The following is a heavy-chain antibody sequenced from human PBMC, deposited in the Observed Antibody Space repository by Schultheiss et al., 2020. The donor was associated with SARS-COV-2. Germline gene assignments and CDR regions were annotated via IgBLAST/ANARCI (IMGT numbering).Heavy chain of an antibody. CDR2: VSTTGGST. D-gene: IGHD6-13*01. V-gene: IGHV3-23*01. J-gene: IGHJ4*02. Sequence: GGSLRLSCTATGFTFSGYWMSWVRQGPGKGLEWVSTVSTTGGSTYYADSVKGRFTVSRDNSKNTLYLQMNSLRAEDTAVYYCAKSFRHSSDCWGQGTMVTVSS. CDR3: AKSFRHSSDC. CDR1: GFTFSGYW.